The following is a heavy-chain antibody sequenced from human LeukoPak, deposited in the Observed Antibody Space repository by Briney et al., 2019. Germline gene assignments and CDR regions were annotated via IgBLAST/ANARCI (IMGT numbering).Heavy chain of an antibody. D-gene: IGHD1-26*01. V-gene: IGHV4-34*01. J-gene: IGHJ4*02. CDR3: ARVAGSYRRFDY. Sequence: SETLSLTCAVYGGSFSGYYWSWIRQPPGKGLEWIGEINHSGSTNYNPSLKSRVTISVDTSKNQFSLKLSSVTAADTAVYYCARVAGSYRRFDYWGQGTLVTVSS. CDR2: INHSGST. CDR1: GGSFSGYY.